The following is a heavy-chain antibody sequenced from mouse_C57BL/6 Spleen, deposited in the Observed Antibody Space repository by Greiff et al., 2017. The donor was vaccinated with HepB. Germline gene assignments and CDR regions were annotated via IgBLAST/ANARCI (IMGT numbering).Heavy chain of an antibody. Sequence: VHLVESGPELVKPGASVKISCKASGYAFSSSWMNWVKQRPGKGLEWIGRIYPGDGDTNYNGKFKGKATLTADKSSSTAYMQLSSLTSEDSAVYFCARWNGNLYYFDYWGQGTTLTVSS. CDR3: ARWNGNLYYFDY. D-gene: IGHD2-1*01. CDR2: IYPGDGDT. J-gene: IGHJ2*01. V-gene: IGHV1-82*01. CDR1: GYAFSSSW.